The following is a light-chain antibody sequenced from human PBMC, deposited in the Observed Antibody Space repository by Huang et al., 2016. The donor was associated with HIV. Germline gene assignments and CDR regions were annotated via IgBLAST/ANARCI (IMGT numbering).Light chain of an antibody. J-gene: IGKJ1*01. V-gene: IGKV1-17*03. CDR3: LQHHAYPRT. Sequence: DIQLTQSPSAMSASVGDRVSITFRASQGLANYLVWFQQRPGGAPKRLIYAASSLQSGVPSRCSGSGSGTKFTLTISGLQPEDFATYYCLQHHAYPRTFGQGTKVEV. CDR2: AAS. CDR1: QGLANY.